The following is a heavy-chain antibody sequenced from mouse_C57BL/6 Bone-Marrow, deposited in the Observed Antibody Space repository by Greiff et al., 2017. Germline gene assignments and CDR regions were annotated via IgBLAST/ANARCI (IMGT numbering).Heavy chain of an antibody. V-gene: IGHV5-6*02. J-gene: IGHJ4*01. CDR1: GFTFSSYG. D-gene: IGHD1-1*01. Sequence: EVKVVESGGDLVKPGGSLKLSCAASGFTFSSYGMSWVRQTPDKRLEWVATISSGGSYTYYPDSVKGRFTISRDNAKNTLYLQMSSLKSEDTAMYYCARRDYGKDYYAMYYWGQGTSVTVSS. CDR3: ARRDYGKDYYAMYY. CDR2: ISSGGSYT.